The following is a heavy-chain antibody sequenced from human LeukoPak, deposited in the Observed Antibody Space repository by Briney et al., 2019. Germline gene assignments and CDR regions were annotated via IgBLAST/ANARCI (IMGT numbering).Heavy chain of an antibody. J-gene: IGHJ3*01. CDR3: ARRWVYDKRAFDA. CDR1: GGSISSYY. V-gene: IGHV4-59*08. D-gene: IGHD3-16*01. CDR2: MYYSGST. Sequence: SETLSLTCTVSGGSISSYYWSWIRQPPGKGLEWIGYMYYSGSTNYNPSLKSRVTISLDTSKNQFSLNLSSVTAADTAVYYCARRWVYDKRAFDAWGQGTMVTVSS.